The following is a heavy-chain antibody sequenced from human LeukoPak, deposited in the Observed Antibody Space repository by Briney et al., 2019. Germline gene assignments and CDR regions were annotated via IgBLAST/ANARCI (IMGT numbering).Heavy chain of an antibody. V-gene: IGHV3-30-3*01. Sequence: GGSLRLSCAASEFTFSSYAMHWVRQAPGKGLEWVAVISYDGSNKYYADSVKGRFTISRDNSKNTLYLQMNSLRAEDTAVYYCAREGGSTGFLEWLSNKPLTYYFDYWGQGTLVTVSS. D-gene: IGHD3-3*01. J-gene: IGHJ4*02. CDR3: AREGGSTGFLEWLSNKPLTYYFDY. CDR1: EFTFSSYA. CDR2: ISYDGSNK.